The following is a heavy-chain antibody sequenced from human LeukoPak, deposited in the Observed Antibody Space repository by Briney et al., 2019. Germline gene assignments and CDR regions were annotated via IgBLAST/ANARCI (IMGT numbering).Heavy chain of an antibody. CDR3: ARNFYASSGYYLDDFYFDF. CDR2: IYYSGST. V-gene: IGHV4-39*07. CDR1: GASIICDTYY. J-gene: IGHJ4*02. Sequence: SETLSLTCTVSGASIICDTYYWGWIRQPPGKGLEWIGSIYYSGSTYYSPSLKSRVTMSVDTSTNQFSLKLISVTAADTALYYCARNFYASSGYYLDDFYFDFWGQGTLVTVSS. D-gene: IGHD3-22*01.